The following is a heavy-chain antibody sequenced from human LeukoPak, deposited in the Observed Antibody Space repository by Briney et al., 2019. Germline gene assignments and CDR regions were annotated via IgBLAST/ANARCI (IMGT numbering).Heavy chain of an antibody. CDR2: IYTSGSTSGST. V-gene: IGHV4-61*02. CDR1: GGSISSNNYY. CDR3: ARDSPSGSGLPL. D-gene: IGHD6-19*01. Sequence: PSETLSLTCTVSGGSISSNNYYWNWIRQPAGKGLEWIGRIYTSGSTSGSTNYNPSLKSRVTISLHTSKNQFSLRLSSVTASDTAVYYCARDSPSGSGLPLWGQGTLVTVSS. J-gene: IGHJ4*02.